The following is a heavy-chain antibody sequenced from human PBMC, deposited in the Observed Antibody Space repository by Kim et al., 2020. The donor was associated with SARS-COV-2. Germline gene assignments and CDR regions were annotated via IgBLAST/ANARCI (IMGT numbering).Heavy chain of an antibody. CDR1: GFTFSSYG. D-gene: IGHD3-3*01. Sequence: GGSLRLSCAASGFTFSSYGMHWVRQAPGKGLEWVAVISYDGSNKYYADSVKGRFTISRDNSKNTLYLQMNSLRAEDTAVYYCAKGGIGYYDFAYCFDYWGQGTLVTVSS. CDR2: ISYDGSNK. J-gene: IGHJ4*02. CDR3: AKGGIGYYDFAYCFDY. V-gene: IGHV3-30*18.